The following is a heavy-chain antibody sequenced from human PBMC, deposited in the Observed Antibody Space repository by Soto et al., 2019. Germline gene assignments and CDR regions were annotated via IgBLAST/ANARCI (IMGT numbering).Heavy chain of an antibody. CDR2: IYYSGST. CDR1: GGSISSYY. J-gene: IGHJ4*02. V-gene: IGHV4-59*08. Sequence: SETLSLTCTVSGGSISSYYWSWIRQPPGKGLEWIGYIYYSGSTNYNPSLKSRVTISVDTSKNQFSLKLSSVTAADTAVYYCATTIYGSGSHDYWGQGTLVTVSS. D-gene: IGHD3-10*01. CDR3: ATTIYGSGSHDY.